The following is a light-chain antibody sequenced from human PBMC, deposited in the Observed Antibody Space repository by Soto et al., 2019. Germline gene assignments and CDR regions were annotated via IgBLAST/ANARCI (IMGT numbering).Light chain of an antibody. CDR2: GAS. V-gene: IGKV1-39*01. CDR1: QSISDY. CDR3: QHSYNTPFT. J-gene: IGKJ3*01. Sequence: DLQMTQSPSSLSASVGDRVTITCRASQSISDYLNWYQQKPGKAPKLLIYGASNLQSGVPSRFSGSRSGTDFTLTISSLQPEDFATYYCQHSYNTPFTFGPGTTVDIK.